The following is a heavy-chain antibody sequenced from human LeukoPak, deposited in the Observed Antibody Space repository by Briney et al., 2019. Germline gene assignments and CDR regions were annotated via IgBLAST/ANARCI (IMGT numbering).Heavy chain of an antibody. CDR2: IKQDGSEK. Sequence: GGSLRLSCAASGFTFSSYWMSWVRQAPGKGLEWVANIKQDGSEKYYVDSLKGRFTISRDNFENTLYLQMNSLRAEDTAVYYCATRSRVADAFDIWGRGTMVTVSS. CDR3: ATRSRVADAFDI. J-gene: IGHJ3*02. CDR1: GFTFSSYW. V-gene: IGHV3-7*03.